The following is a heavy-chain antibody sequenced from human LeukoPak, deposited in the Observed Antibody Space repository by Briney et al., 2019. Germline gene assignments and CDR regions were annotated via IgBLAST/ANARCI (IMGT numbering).Heavy chain of an antibody. CDR3: ATAHLWFGELNGSGTYFDY. Sequence: HSGGSLRLSCAASGFVFSTYSMHWVRQAPGKGLEWVAFIRHDGSDKYYADSVRGRFTISRDNSKNTLSLQMNSLRAEDTAVYYCATAHLWFGELNGSGTYFDYWGQGTLVTVSS. D-gene: IGHD3-10*01. CDR1: GFVFSTYS. CDR2: IRHDGSDK. V-gene: IGHV3-30*02. J-gene: IGHJ4*02.